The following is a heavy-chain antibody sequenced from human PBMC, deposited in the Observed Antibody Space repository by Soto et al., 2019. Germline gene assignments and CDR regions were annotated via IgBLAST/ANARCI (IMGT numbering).Heavy chain of an antibody. CDR2: IYYSGST. D-gene: IGHD3-9*01. Sequence: TSETLSLTCTVSGGPISSYYWRWIRQTPGKGLEWIGYIYYSGSTNYNPSLKSRVTISVDTSKNQFSLKLSSVTAADTAVYYCARGRHILTGYYRDLNYGMDVWGQGTTVTVSS. CDR1: GGPISSYY. CDR3: ARGRHILTGYYRDLNYGMDV. V-gene: IGHV4-59*12. J-gene: IGHJ6*02.